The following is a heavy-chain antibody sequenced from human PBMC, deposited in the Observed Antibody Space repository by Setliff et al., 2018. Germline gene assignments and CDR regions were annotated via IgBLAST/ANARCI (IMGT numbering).Heavy chain of an antibody. CDR3: ARGRLLYVGDSHYFDN. V-gene: IGHV4-61*09. J-gene: IGHJ4*02. CDR2: IYTSGTT. CDR1: GDSLSSGPYY. D-gene: IGHD2-8*01. Sequence: LSLTCTVSGDSLSSGPYYWTWVRQPAGKGLEWIGHIYTSGTTNYSPSLKSRVTISADTSKNQFSLQLSSVTATDTAVYYCARGRLLYVGDSHYFDNWGQGTLVTVSS.